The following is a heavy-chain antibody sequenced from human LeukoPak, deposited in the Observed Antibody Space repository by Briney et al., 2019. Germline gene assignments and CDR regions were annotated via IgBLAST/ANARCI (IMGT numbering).Heavy chain of an antibody. V-gene: IGHV3-74*03. D-gene: IGHD3-10*01. CDR3: AKDYYGSLEY. J-gene: IGHJ4*02. CDR2: IKSDGSGT. Sequence: GGSLRLSCAASGFTFSVAWMHWARQAPGKGLVWVSVIKSDGSGTTYADSVKGRFTISRDNAKNTVYLQMNSLRDEDTAVYYCAKDYYGSLEYWGQGTLVTVSS. CDR1: GFTFSVAW.